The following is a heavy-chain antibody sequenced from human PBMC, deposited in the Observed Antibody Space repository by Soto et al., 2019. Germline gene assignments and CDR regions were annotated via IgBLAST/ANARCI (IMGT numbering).Heavy chain of an antibody. D-gene: IGHD2-2*01. Sequence: LRLSCAASGFTFSSYAMHWVRQAPCKGLEWVAVSSYDGSNNYYGDSVKGRFTISRDNAKNTLYLQMNSLRAEDTAIYYCARVVVPTATYYYYGMDVWGQGTTVTVSS. CDR2: SSYDGSNN. CDR1: GFTFSSYA. J-gene: IGHJ6*02. V-gene: IGHV3-30-3*01. CDR3: ARVVVPTATYYYYGMDV.